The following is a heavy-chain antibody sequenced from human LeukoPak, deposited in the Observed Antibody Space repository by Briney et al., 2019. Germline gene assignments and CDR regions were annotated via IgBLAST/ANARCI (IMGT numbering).Heavy chain of an antibody. CDR3: AKTSGYSSGPNWFDP. J-gene: IGHJ5*02. CDR2: MNPNSGNT. D-gene: IGHD6-19*01. CDR1: GYSFTSYD. V-gene: IGHV1-8*01. Sequence: GASVKVSCKASGYSFTSYDINWVRQATGQGLEWMGWMNPNSGNTGYAQKFRGRVTMTRDTSISTAYMELSSLTSEDTAVYYCAKTSGYSSGPNWFDPWGQGTLVTISP.